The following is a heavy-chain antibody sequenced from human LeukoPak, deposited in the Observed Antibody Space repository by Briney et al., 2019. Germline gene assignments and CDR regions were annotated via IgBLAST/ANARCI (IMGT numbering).Heavy chain of an antibody. Sequence: PGGSLRLSCTASGFTFSDYGMHWVRQAPGKGLEWVAIIWYDGSNKYYADSVKGRFTISRDNSKDTLYLQMNSLRAEDTAVYYCARGPNSGYCSSTSCYWLGYWGQGSLVSVSS. D-gene: IGHD2-2*01. V-gene: IGHV3-33*01. CDR3: ARGPNSGYCSSTSCYWLGY. J-gene: IGHJ4*02. CDR1: GFTFSDYG. CDR2: IWYDGSNK.